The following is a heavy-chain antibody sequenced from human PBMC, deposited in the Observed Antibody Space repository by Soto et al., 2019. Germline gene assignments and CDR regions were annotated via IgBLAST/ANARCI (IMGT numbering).Heavy chain of an antibody. Sequence: GGSLRLSCAASGFTVSSNYMSWVRQAPGKGLEWVSVIYSGGSTYYADSVKGRFTISRHNSKNTLYLQMNSLRAEDTDVYYCTSTTLAVYSSGWYGANYYYYYYMDVWGKGTTVTVSS. CDR1: GFTVSSNY. J-gene: IGHJ6*03. CDR3: TSTTLAVYSSGWYGANYYYYYYMDV. D-gene: IGHD6-19*01. CDR2: IYSGGST. V-gene: IGHV3-53*04.